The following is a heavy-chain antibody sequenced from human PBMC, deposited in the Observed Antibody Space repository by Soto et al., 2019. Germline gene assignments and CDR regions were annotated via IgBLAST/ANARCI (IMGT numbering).Heavy chain of an antibody. V-gene: IGHV3-30*18. J-gene: IGHJ4*02. D-gene: IGHD1-1*01. CDR2: ITYDGSFQ. CDR3: AKDGVGATFYTPLAF. Sequence: GGSLRLSCQASGFNFDNYGMHWVRQAPGKGLEWVAVITYDGSFQYYADSVKGRFTISRDNSKNTLSLHLNTLKPEDTAVYHCAKDGVGATFYTPLAFWGQGTLVTVSS. CDR1: GFNFDNYG.